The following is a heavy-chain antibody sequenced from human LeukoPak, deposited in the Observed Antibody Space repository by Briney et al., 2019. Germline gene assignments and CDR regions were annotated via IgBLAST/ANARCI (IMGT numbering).Heavy chain of an antibody. CDR3: ARRVDTAMDSFDY. D-gene: IGHD5-18*01. CDR1: RYSFTEYW. Sequence: GESLKISCKAPRYSFTEYWIGWVRQMPGKGLEWMGIIYPGDSDTRYSPSFQGQVTISADKSISTAYLQWSSLKASDTAMYYCARRVDTAMDSFDYWGQGTLVTVSP. CDR2: IYPGDSDT. J-gene: IGHJ4*02. V-gene: IGHV5-51*01.